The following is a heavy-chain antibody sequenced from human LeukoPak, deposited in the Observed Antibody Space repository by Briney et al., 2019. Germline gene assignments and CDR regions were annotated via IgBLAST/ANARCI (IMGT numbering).Heavy chain of an antibody. CDR2: IKQDGSEK. CDR1: GFTFSSYW. V-gene: IGHV3-7*01. J-gene: IGHJ4*02. CDR3: ARVSVITQYNGSPDYFAS. Sequence: PGGSLRLSCAASGFTFSSYWMSWVRQAPGKGLEWVANIKQDGSEKYYVDSVKGRFTISRDNAKNSLYLQMNSLRAEDTAVYYCARVSVITQYNGSPDYFASWGQGTLLTVSS. D-gene: IGHD1-26*01.